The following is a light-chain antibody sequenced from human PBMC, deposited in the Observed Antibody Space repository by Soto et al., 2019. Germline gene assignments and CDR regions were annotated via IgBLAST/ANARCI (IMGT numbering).Light chain of an antibody. CDR3: QQYNNWPLT. V-gene: IGKV3-15*01. Sequence: EIVMTQSPDTMSVSPGERVTLSCRASDRISNNIAWYQQKPGQVPRLLIYGASTRATGIPDRFSGSRYGREFTFTISRLQTEDSSVYYCQQYNNWPLTFGGGTKVEF. CDR1: DRISNN. CDR2: GAS. J-gene: IGKJ4*01.